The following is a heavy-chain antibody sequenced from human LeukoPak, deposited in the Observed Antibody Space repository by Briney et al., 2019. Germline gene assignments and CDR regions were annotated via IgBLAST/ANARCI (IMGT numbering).Heavy chain of an antibody. CDR2: ISSNGGST. V-gene: IGHV3-64D*09. D-gene: IGHD3-22*01. J-gene: IGHJ6*02. CDR1: GFTFSSYA. CDR3: VRHPDYYDSSGYYRDYYYGMDV. Sequence: GGSLRLSCSASGFTFSSYAMHWVRQAPGKGLEYVSAISSNGGSTYYADSVKGRFTISRDNSKNTLYLQMSRLRAEDTAVYYCVRHPDYYDSSGYYRDYYYGMDVWGQGTTVTVSS.